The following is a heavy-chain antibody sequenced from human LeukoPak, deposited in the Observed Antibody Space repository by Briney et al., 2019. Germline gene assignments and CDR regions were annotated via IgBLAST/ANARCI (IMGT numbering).Heavy chain of an antibody. CDR1: GYTFIGYY. CDR3: ARAGSYDSSGYYYPPLDY. Sequence: ASVKVSCKASGYTFIGYYMHWVRQAPGQGLEWMGIINPSGGSTSYAQKFQGRVTMTRDTSTSTVYMELSSLRSEDTAVYYCARAGSYDSSGYYYPPLDYWGQGTLVTVSS. CDR2: INPSGGST. J-gene: IGHJ4*02. V-gene: IGHV1-46*01. D-gene: IGHD3-22*01.